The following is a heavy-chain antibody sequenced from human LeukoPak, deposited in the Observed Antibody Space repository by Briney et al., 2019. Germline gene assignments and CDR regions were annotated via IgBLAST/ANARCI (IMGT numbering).Heavy chain of an antibody. Sequence: PGGSLRLSCAASGFTFSSYGMHWVRQAPGKGLEWVAFIRYDGSNKYYADSVKGRFTISRDNSKNTLYLQMNSLRAEDTAVYYCAKDRPRYYDSSGYPEYFDYWGQGTLVTVSS. CDR3: AKDRPRYYDSSGYPEYFDY. CDR2: IRYDGSNK. D-gene: IGHD3-22*01. J-gene: IGHJ4*02. V-gene: IGHV3-30*02. CDR1: GFTFSSYG.